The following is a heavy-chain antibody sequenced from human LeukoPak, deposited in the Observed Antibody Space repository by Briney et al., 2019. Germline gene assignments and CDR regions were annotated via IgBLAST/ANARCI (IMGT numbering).Heavy chain of an antibody. D-gene: IGHD7-27*01. CDR2: INHGGST. CDR3: ARVGPNWGFKENFDF. Sequence: SETLSLTCSVSGYPISSVYYWGWIRRPPGKGLEWIGSINHGGSTDYNPSLKSRVIMSIDTSKNHFSLKLTSVTAADTAVYYCARVGPNWGFKENFDFWGQGTLVTVSS. J-gene: IGHJ4*02. V-gene: IGHV4-38-2*02. CDR1: GYPISSVYY.